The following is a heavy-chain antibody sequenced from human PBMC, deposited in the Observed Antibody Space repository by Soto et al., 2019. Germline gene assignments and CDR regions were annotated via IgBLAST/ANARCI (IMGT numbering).Heavy chain of an antibody. D-gene: IGHD1-26*01. V-gene: IGHV3-23*01. J-gene: IGHJ5*02. CDR2: ISGSGDFT. CDR1: GFTFYDYA. CDR3: AKDLYVQPPSGWFDP. Sequence: EVQLLESGGGLVQPGGSLRLSCAASGFTFYDYAMAWVRQAPGKGLEWVSAISGSGDFTYYADSVKGRFTISRGNSRNTLYLQMNSLGAEDTAVYYCAKDLYVQPPSGWFDPWGQGTLVTVSS.